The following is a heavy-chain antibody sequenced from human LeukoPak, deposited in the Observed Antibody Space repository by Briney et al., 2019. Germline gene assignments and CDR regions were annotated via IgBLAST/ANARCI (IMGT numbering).Heavy chain of an antibody. J-gene: IGHJ3*02. V-gene: IGHV4-4*02. CDR2: RYHSGGT. CDR3: GAYRTLDDAFDI. CDR1: GGSINSPKF. Sequence: PSETLSLTCAVSGGSINSPKFWSWVRQPPGKGLEWIGDRYHSGGTNYNPSLKSRVTISVDTSKNQFSLELNSVTAADTAVYYCGAYRTLDDAFDIWGQGTLVTVSS. D-gene: IGHD3-16*01.